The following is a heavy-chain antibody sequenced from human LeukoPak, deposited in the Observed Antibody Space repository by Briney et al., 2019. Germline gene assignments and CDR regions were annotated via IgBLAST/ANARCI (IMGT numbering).Heavy chain of an antibody. CDR1: GFTFSSYG. CDR2: IRYDGSNK. D-gene: IGHD3-10*01. CDR3: AKDAKMVRGVIGYYYYYYYMDV. V-gene: IGHV3-30*02. Sequence: PGGSLRLSCAASGFTFSSYGMHWVRQAPGKGLEWVASIRYDGSNKYYADSVKGRFTISRDNSKNTLYLQMNSLRAEDTAVYYCAKDAKMVRGVIGYYYYYYYMDVWGKGTTVTISS. J-gene: IGHJ6*03.